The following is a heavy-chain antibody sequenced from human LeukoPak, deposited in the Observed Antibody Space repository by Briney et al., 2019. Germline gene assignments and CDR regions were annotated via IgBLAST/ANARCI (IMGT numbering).Heavy chain of an antibody. V-gene: IGHV3-74*01. CDR1: GFTSSSYW. J-gene: IGHJ6*03. D-gene: IGHD2-21*01. CDR2: INSDGTTT. CDR3: AREAHYCGGDCYDYMDV. Sequence: GGSLRLSCAASGFTSSSYWMHWVRQGPGKELTWVSHINSDGTTTNYADSVKGRFTISRDNAKNTLYLQMNSLRVEDTAVYYCAREAHYCGGDCYDYMDVWGKGITVTVSS.